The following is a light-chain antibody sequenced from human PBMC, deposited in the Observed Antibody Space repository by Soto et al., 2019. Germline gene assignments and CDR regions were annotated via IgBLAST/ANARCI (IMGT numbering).Light chain of an antibody. CDR3: QQYNSYSQT. CDR2: EAS. CDR1: QSISVW. J-gene: IGKJ1*01. V-gene: IGKV1-5*03. Sequence: INITQSPSTLSASAGYRFTRACLASQSISVWLAWYQQKAGKAPNLLIYEASRLESGVPSRFSGSGSETEFTLTISGLQPGDSATYYCQQYNSYSQTFGQGANVDI.